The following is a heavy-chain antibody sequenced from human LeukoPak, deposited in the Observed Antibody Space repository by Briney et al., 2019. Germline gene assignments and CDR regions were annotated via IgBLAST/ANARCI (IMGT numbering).Heavy chain of an antibody. V-gene: IGHV3-30-3*01. J-gene: IGHJ4*02. CDR1: GFTFSSYA. CDR2: ISYDGSNK. D-gene: IGHD6-19*01. Sequence: GGSLRLSCAASGFTFSSYAMHWVRQAPGKGLEWVAVISYDGSNKYYADSVKGRFTISRDNSKNTLYLQMNSLRAEDTAVYYCARDLPVAGTSDYFDYWGQGTLVTVSS. CDR3: ARDLPVAGTSDYFDY.